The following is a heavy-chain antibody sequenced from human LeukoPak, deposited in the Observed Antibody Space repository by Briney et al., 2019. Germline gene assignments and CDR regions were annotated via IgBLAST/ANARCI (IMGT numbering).Heavy chain of an antibody. Sequence: PGGSLRLSCAAAGFTFSSYSMNWVRQAPGEGLGWVSSISRSSSYIYYADSVKGRFTISRDNAKNSLYLQMNSLRAEDTAVYYCARDQNNWNEKDYWGPGTLVTVSS. J-gene: IGHJ4*02. D-gene: IGHD1-1*01. V-gene: IGHV3-21*01. CDR1: GFTFSSYS. CDR3: ARDQNNWNEKDY. CDR2: ISRSSSYI.